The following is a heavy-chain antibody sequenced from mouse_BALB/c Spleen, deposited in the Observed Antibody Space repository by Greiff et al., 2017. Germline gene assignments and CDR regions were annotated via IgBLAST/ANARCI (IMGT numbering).Heavy chain of an antibody. Sequence: QVQLQQSGAELVRPGTSVKVSCKASGYAFTNYLIEWVKQRPGQGLEWIGVIYPGSGGTKYNEKFKGKATLTADKSSSTAYMQLSSLTSDDSAVYFCARSHYYGYGAMDYWGQGTSVTVSS. D-gene: IGHD1-2*01. CDR2: IYPGSGGT. CDR1: GYAFTNYL. CDR3: ARSHYYGYGAMDY. J-gene: IGHJ4*01. V-gene: IGHV1-54*01.